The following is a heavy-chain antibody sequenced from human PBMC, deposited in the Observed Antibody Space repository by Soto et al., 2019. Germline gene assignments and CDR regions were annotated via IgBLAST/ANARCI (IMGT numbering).Heavy chain of an antibody. D-gene: IGHD2-2*01. J-gene: IGHJ4*02. V-gene: IGHV5-51*03. CDR1: GYSFTSYW. CDR2: IYPGDSDT. Sequence: GESLKISCKGSGYSFTSYWICCVRQMPGKGLEWMGIIYPGDSDTRYSPSFQGQVTISADKSISTAYLQWSSLKASDTAMYYCAIVVPAARGAFDYWGQGTLVTVSS. CDR3: AIVVPAARGAFDY.